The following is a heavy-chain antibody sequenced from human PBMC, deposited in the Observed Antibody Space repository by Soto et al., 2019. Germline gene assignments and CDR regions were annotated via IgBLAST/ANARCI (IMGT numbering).Heavy chain of an antibody. CDR3: ARFLVGASRGGWFDP. V-gene: IGHV4-61*01. CDR2: IYYSGST. CDR1: GGSVSSGSYY. J-gene: IGHJ5*02. D-gene: IGHD1-26*01. Sequence: SETLSLTCTVSGGSVSSGSYYWSWIRQPPGKGLEWIGYIYYSGSTNYNPSLKSRATISVDTSKNQFSLKLSSVTAADTAVYYCARFLVGASRGGWFDPWGQGTLVTVSS.